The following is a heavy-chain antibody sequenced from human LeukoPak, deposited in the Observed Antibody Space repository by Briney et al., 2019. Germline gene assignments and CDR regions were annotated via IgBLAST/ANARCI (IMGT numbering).Heavy chain of an antibody. Sequence: GGSLRLSCAASGFTFSSYEMNWVRQAPGKGLEWVSYISGSGSTIYYADSAKGRFTISRDNAKNSLYLQMNSLRAEDTAVYYCARSPPLELNYYYGMDVWGQGTTVTVSS. D-gene: IGHD1-7*01. J-gene: IGHJ6*02. CDR2: ISGSGSTI. CDR3: ARSPPLELNYYYGMDV. V-gene: IGHV3-48*03. CDR1: GFTFSSYE.